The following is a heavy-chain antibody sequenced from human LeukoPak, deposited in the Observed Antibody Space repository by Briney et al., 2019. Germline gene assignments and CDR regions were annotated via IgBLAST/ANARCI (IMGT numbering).Heavy chain of an antibody. CDR2: IYYSGST. J-gene: IGHJ2*01. Sequence: SETLSLTCTVSGGSISSCYWSWIRQPPGKGLEWIGYIYYSGSTNYNPSLKSRVTISVDTSKNQFSLKLSSVTAADTAVYYCARVALGYCSSTSCSDWYFDLWGRGTLVTVSS. CDR3: ARVALGYCSSTSCSDWYFDL. V-gene: IGHV4-59*01. CDR1: GGSISSCY. D-gene: IGHD2-2*01.